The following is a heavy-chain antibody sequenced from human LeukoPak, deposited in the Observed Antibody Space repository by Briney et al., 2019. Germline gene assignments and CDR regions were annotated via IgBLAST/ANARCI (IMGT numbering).Heavy chain of an antibody. V-gene: IGHV1-24*01. CDR2: FAPEDGET. CDR3: ATEFPFPEYSSYNDAFDI. D-gene: IGHD6-6*01. J-gene: IGHJ3*02. CDR1: GYTLTELS. Sequence: ASVKVSCKVSGYTLTELSMHWVRQAPGKGLEWMGGFAPEDGETIYAQKFQGRVTMTEDTSTDTAYMELSSLRSEDTAVYYCATEFPFPEYSSYNDAFDIWGQGTMVTVSS.